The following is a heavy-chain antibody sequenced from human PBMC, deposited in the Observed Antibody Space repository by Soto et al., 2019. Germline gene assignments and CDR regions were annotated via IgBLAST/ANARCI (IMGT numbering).Heavy chain of an antibody. CDR3: ARAICFVLRFLECYAFDI. D-gene: IGHD3-3*01. V-gene: IGHV1-69*01. CDR2: IIPIFGTA. J-gene: IGHJ3*02. Sequence: QVQLVQSGAEVKKPGSSVKVSCKASGGTFSSYAISWVRQAPGQGLEWMGGIIPIFGTANYAQKFQGRVTITADESTSTAYMELSSLRSEDTAVYYCARAICFVLRFLECYAFDIWGQGTMVTVSS. CDR1: GGTFSSYA.